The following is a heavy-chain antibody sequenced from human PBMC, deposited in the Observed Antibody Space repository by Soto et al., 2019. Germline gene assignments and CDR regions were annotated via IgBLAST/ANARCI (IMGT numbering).Heavy chain of an antibody. J-gene: IGHJ4*02. CDR1: GASITGTSY. D-gene: IGHD2-8*02. V-gene: IGHV4-4*07. CDR3: ARGMTPPGAPAWYYFDS. Sequence: SETLSLTCTVSGASITGTSYWSWIRQPAGKGLEWIGRFSLSGTTNYNPSPRSRVTMSADVSKNQFSLRLTSVTAADTALYYCARGMTPPGAPAWYYFDSWGQGTLVTVSS. CDR2: FSLSGTT.